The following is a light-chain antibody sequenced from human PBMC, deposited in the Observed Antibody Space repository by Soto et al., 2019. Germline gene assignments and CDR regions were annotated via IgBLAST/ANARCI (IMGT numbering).Light chain of an antibody. Sequence: EIGLTQSPGTLSLSPGERATLSCRAIQSISTSYLAWYQQKPGQAPRLLSYGSSSRATGIPDRFSGSGSGTDFTLTISSLEPEDFAVYYCQQYGSSPQDTFGQGSKVDI. CDR2: GSS. CDR3: QQYGSSPQDT. CDR1: QSISTSY. V-gene: IGKV3-20*01. J-gene: IGKJ1*01.